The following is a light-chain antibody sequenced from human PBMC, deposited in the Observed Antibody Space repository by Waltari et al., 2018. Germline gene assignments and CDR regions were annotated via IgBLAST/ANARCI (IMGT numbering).Light chain of an antibody. V-gene: IGLV7-43*01. J-gene: IGLJ3*02. CDR2: STP. CDR3: LLYDGSDQV. Sequence: QTVVTQEPSLTVSPGGAVTLTCASSAGAVTSGNYPHWIQQKPGQVPRSLIHSTPNRHSRTPDWFLGSLLGGKAALTLSGVKPEDEAEYYCLLYDGSDQVFGGGTKLTVL. CDR1: AGAVTSGNY.